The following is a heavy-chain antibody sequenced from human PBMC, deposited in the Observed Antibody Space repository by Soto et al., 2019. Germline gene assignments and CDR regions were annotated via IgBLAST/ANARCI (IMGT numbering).Heavy chain of an antibody. CDR1: GYTFTSYG. CDR2: IRADNGNA. D-gene: IGHD2-8*01. J-gene: IGHJ6*02. V-gene: IGHV1-18*04. CDR3: ARWGSWTNVVCRCLGMDV. Sequence: QVQLVQSGTEVKKPGASVKVSCKASGYTFTSYGISWVRQAPGQGLDWMGWIRADNGNANSAQKFQGRVTMTTDTSTSTAYMELRSLRSDDTAVYYCARWGSWTNVVCRCLGMDVWGQGTTVTVSS.